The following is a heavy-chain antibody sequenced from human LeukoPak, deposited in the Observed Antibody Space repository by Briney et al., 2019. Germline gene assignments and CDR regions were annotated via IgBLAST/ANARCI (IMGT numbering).Heavy chain of an antibody. J-gene: IGHJ4*02. CDR3: ARHYSMWLATQLDY. CDR1: GGSISSYY. V-gene: IGHV4-59*08. CDR2: IYYSGST. D-gene: IGHD3-22*01. Sequence: SETLSLTCTVSGGSISSYYWSWIRQPPGKGLEWIGYIYYSGSTNYNPSLKSRVTISVDTSKNQFSLKLSSVTAADTAVYYCARHYSMWLATQLDYWGQGTLATVSS.